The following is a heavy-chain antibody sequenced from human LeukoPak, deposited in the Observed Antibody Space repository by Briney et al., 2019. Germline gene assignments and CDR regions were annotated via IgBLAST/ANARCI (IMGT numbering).Heavy chain of an antibody. CDR1: SGSFSDYY. Sequence: PSETLSLTCAVYSGSFSDYYWSWIRQPPGKGLEWLGEINHRGGTNYNPSLKSRVTISIDTSRNQFSLKLTLVTAADTAVYYCARKGLTRPLPVAVDFDSWGQGTLVTVSS. D-gene: IGHD6-19*01. J-gene: IGHJ4*02. CDR2: INHRGGT. V-gene: IGHV4-34*01. CDR3: ARKGLTRPLPVAVDFDS.